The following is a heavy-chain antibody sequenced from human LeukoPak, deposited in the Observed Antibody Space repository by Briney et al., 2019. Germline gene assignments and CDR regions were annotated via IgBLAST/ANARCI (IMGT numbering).Heavy chain of an antibody. Sequence: ASVKVSCKASGYTFTSYYMHWVRQAPGQGLEWMGIINPSGGITRAAQKFQGRLTMTRDTSTSTVYMELSSLRSEDTAVYYCARDRAEYYYDSSGYYIWGQGTLVTVSS. CDR1: GYTFTSYY. J-gene: IGHJ4*02. CDR2: INPSGGIT. CDR3: ARDRAEYYYDSSGYYI. D-gene: IGHD3-22*01. V-gene: IGHV1-46*01.